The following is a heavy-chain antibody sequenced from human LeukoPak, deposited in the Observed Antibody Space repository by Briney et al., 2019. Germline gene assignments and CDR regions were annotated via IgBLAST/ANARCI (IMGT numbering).Heavy chain of an antibody. CDR3: ARGLMVRGVSSRPCGY. CDR2: MNPNSGNT. D-gene: IGHD3-10*01. V-gene: IGHV1-8*03. J-gene: IGHJ4*02. Sequence: GASVKVSCKASGYTFTSYDINWVRQATGQGLEWMGWMNPNSGNTGYAQKFQGRVTITRNTSISTAYMELSSLRSEDTAVYYCARGLMVRGVSSRPCGYWGQGTLVTVSS. CDR1: GYTFTSYD.